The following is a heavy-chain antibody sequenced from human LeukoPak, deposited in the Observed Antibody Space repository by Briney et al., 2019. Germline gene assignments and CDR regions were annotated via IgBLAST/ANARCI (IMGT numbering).Heavy chain of an antibody. CDR2: IYYSGST. CDR1: GGSVSSGSYY. Sequence: SETLSLTCTVSGGSVSSGSYYWSWIRQPPGKGLEWIGYIYYSGSTNYNPSLKSRVTISVDTSKNQFSLKLSSVTAADTAMYYCAGSGYSSGYLFDYWGQGTLVTVSS. D-gene: IGHD5-18*01. V-gene: IGHV4-61*01. J-gene: IGHJ4*02. CDR3: AGSGYSSGYLFDY.